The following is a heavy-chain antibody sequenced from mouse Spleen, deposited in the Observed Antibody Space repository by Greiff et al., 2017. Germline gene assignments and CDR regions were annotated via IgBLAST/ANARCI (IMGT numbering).Heavy chain of an antibody. Sequence: VQLQQPGAELVRPGSSVKLSCKASGYTFTSYWMDWVKQRPGQGLEWIGNIYPSDSETHYNQKFKDKATLTVDKSSSTAYMQLSSLTSEDWAVYYGARGVGVYWYFDVWGAGTTGTVSS. D-gene: IGHD1-1*02. CDR1: GYTFTSYW. CDR2: IYPSDSET. V-gene: IGHV1-61*01. CDR3: ARGVGVYWYFDV. J-gene: IGHJ1*01.